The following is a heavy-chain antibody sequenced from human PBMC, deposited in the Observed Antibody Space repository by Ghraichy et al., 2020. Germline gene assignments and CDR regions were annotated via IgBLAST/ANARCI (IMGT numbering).Heavy chain of an antibody. D-gene: IGHD3-10*01. Sequence: ASVKVSCKASGYSFTSYDINWVRQTTGQGLEWMAWMNPNSGNTGYAQKFQDRVTITRDTSIDTAYMELNSLRSEDTAVYYCARSSVLVRGAKGRYFHLWGRGTLFTVSS. CDR2: MNPNSGNT. CDR3: ARSSVLVRGAKGRYFHL. J-gene: IGHJ2*01. V-gene: IGHV1-8*03. CDR1: GYSFTSYD.